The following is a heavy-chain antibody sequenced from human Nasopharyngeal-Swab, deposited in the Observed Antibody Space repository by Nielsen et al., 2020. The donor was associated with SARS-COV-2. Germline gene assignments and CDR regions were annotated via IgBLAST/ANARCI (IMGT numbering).Heavy chain of an antibody. J-gene: IGHJ4*02. CDR2: IYPGDSDT. CDR1: GCSFTSYC. Sequence: GEYLKISCKGSGCSFTSYCIGWVRQRPGKGLEWMGIIYPGDSDTRYSPSFQGQVTISADKSISTAYLQWSSLKASDTAMYYCARQAHGDGYNFWGQGTLVTVSS. D-gene: IGHD5-24*01. V-gene: IGHV5-51*01. CDR3: ARQAHGDGYNF.